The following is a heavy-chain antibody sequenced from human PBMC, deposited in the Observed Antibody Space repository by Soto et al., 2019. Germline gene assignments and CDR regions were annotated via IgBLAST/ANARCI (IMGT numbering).Heavy chain of an antibody. CDR3: AIDASSGISTRFDY. J-gene: IGHJ4*02. Sequence: QVQLVQSGAEVKKPGASVKVSCKASGYTFTSYGISWVRQAPGQGLEWMGWISAYNGNTNYAQKLQGRVTMTTDTATGTAYRELRSLRSDDTAVDYCAIDASSGISTRFDYWGQGTLVTVSS. CDR2: ISAYNGNT. CDR1: GYTFTSYG. V-gene: IGHV1-18*04. D-gene: IGHD1-26*01.